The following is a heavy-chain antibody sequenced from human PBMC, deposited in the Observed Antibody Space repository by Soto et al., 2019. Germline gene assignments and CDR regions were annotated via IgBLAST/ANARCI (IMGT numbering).Heavy chain of an antibody. Sequence: SETLSLTCTVSGGSISSSSYYWGWIRQPPGKGLEWIGSIYYSGSTYYNPSLKSRVTISVDTSKNQFSLKLSSVTAADTAVYYCARHYPSHYYSGMDVWGQGTTVT. J-gene: IGHJ6*02. CDR2: IYYSGST. V-gene: IGHV4-39*01. CDR1: GGSISSSSYY. CDR3: ARHYPSHYYSGMDV. D-gene: IGHD3-16*02.